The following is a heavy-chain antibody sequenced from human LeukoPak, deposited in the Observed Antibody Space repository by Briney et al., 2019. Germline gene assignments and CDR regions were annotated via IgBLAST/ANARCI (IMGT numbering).Heavy chain of an antibody. D-gene: IGHD3-22*01. J-gene: IGHJ4*02. CDR1: GFTFSSYS. Sequence: GGSLRLSCAASGFTFSSYSMSWVRQAPGKGLEWVSSISSSSSYIYYADSVKGRFTISRDNAKNSLYLQMNSLRAEDTAVYYCTRTPVIRSSGYSDYWGQGTLVTVSS. V-gene: IGHV3-21*01. CDR3: TRTPVIRSSGYSDY. CDR2: ISSSSSYI.